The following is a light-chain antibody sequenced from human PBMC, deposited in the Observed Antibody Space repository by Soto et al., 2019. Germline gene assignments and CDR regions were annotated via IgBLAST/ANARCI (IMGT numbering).Light chain of an antibody. CDR3: QQYNKWPPQYT. Sequence: EIVMTQSPATLSVSPGERATLSCRASQSISSDLAWYQQKPGQAPRLLIYGASTRATDIPARISGSGSWTDFTLTISSLQSEDFAVYYCQQYNKWPPQYTFGQGTKLEIK. J-gene: IGKJ2*01. CDR2: GAS. V-gene: IGKV3-15*01. CDR1: QSISSD.